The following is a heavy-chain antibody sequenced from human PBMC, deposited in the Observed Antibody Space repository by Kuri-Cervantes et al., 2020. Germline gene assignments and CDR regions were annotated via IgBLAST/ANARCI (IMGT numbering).Heavy chain of an antibody. J-gene: IGHJ3*02. Sequence: GESLKISCAASGFTFSSYAMHWARQAPGKGLEWVSYISSSGSTIYYADSVKGRFTISRDNAKNSLYLQMNSLRAEDTAVYYCAREGYGGIPDAFDIWGQGTMVTVSS. CDR2: ISSSGSTI. CDR3: AREGYGGIPDAFDI. D-gene: IGHD4-23*01. CDR1: GFTFSSYA. V-gene: IGHV3-48*04.